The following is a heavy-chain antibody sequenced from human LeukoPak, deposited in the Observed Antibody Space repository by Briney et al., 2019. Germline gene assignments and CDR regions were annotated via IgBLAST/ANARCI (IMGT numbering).Heavy chain of an antibody. CDR2: INPSGGST. V-gene: IGHV1-46*01. Sequence: ASVKVSCKASGYTFTSYYMHWVRQAPGQGLEWMGIINPSGGSTSYAQKFQGRVTMTRDTFTSTVYMELSSLRSEDTAVYYCGGVGATSSAFDIWGQGTMVTVSS. CDR3: GGVGATSSAFDI. J-gene: IGHJ3*02. CDR1: GYTFTSYY. D-gene: IGHD1-26*01.